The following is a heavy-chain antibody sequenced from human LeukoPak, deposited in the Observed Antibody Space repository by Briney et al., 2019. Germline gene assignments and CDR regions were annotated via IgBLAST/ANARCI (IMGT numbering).Heavy chain of an antibody. CDR3: ARGYDSSGYYYDFDY. V-gene: IGHV3-11*01. CDR2: ISSSGSTI. Sequence: PGGSMRLSCAASGFAFSEYYMSWIPQAPGKGLEWVSYISSSGSTIYYADSVKGRFTISRDNTKNSLYLQMNSLRAEDTAVYYCARGYDSSGYYYDFDYWGQGTLVTVSS. CDR1: GFAFSEYY. J-gene: IGHJ4*02. D-gene: IGHD3-22*01.